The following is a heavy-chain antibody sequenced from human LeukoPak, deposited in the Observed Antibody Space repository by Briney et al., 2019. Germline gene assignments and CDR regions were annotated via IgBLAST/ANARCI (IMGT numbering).Heavy chain of an antibody. CDR3: ARAGYSSSWYPGQRNQNWFDP. V-gene: IGHV1-46*01. Sequence: GASVKVSCKASGYTFTSYYMHWVRQAPGQRLEWMGIINPSGGSTSYAQKFQGRVTMTRDMSTSTVYMERSSLRSEDTAVYYCARAGYSSSWYPGQRNQNWFDPWGQGTLVTVSS. CDR2: INPSGGST. D-gene: IGHD6-13*01. J-gene: IGHJ5*02. CDR1: GYTFTSYY.